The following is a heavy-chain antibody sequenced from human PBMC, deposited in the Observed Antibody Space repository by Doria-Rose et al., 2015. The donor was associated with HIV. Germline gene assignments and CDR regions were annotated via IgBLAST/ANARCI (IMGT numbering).Heavy chain of an antibody. CDR1: GGSFRGYY. CDR2: INHSGSP. V-gene: IGHV4-34*01. Sequence: QVQLQQWSAGLLKPSKTLSLTCAVYGGSFRGYYWNWIRQPPGEGLEWIGEINHSGSPNYNPSLKSRVTMSVDTSRKQFSLKLNSVTAADTAVYYCARAGPEYYFDSWGQGTLVTVSS. CDR3: ARAGPEYYFDS. J-gene: IGHJ4*02.